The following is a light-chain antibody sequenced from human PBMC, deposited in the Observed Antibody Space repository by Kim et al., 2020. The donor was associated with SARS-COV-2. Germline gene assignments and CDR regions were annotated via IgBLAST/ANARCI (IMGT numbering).Light chain of an antibody. V-gene: IGLV3-9*01. CDR3: QVWDNSVI. CDR2: RDN. J-gene: IGLJ2*01. CDR1: NIGNKH. Sequence: VSVDLGQTASISCGGDNIGNKHVQWYQQKAGQAPMLVIYRDNNRPSGIPGRFSGSNSGNTATLTISVAQVGEEAEYYCQVWDNSVIFGGGTQLTVL.